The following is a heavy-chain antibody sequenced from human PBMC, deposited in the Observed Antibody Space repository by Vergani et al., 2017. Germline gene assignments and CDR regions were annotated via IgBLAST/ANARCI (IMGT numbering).Heavy chain of an antibody. J-gene: IGHJ4*02. V-gene: IGHV3-7*01. Sequence: EVQLVESGGGLVQPGGSLRLSCAASGFTFSSYLMSWVRQAPGKGLEWVANIKQDGSEKYYVDSVKGRFTISRDNAKNSLYLQMNSLRAEDTAVYYCARDSSPLAKIAAAEDYWGQGTLVTGSS. CDR2: IKQDGSEK. CDR1: GFTFSSYL. CDR3: ARDSSPLAKIAAAEDY. D-gene: IGHD6-13*01.